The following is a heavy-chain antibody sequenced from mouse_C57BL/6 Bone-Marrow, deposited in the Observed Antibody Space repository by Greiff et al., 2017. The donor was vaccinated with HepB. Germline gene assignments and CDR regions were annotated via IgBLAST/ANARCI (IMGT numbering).Heavy chain of an antibody. V-gene: IGHV1-64*01. CDR2: IHPNSGST. Sequence: QVQLKQPGAELVKPGASVKLSCKASGYTFTSYWMHWVKQRPGQGLEWIGMIHPNSGSTNYNEKFKSKATLTVDKSSSTAYMQLSSLTSEDSAVYYCPITTVVAPYYAMDYWGQGTSVTVSS. CDR3: PITTVVAPYYAMDY. CDR1: GYTFTSYW. D-gene: IGHD1-1*01. J-gene: IGHJ4*01.